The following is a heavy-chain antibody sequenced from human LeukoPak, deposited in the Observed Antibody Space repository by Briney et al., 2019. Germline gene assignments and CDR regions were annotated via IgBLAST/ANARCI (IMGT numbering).Heavy chain of an antibody. D-gene: IGHD2-8*01. J-gene: IGHJ6*02. CDR1: GGSISGYY. V-gene: IGHV4-59*08. Sequence: SETLSLTCTVSGGSISGYYWTWIRQSPGKGLEWIGYIYYSGSTKYNPSLTSRVIISVDTSKNQFSLKLSSVTAADTAVYYCARLGPHNMLPRSPYHAMVVWGQGATVTVSS. CDR2: IYYSGST. CDR3: ARLGPHNMLPRSPYHAMVV.